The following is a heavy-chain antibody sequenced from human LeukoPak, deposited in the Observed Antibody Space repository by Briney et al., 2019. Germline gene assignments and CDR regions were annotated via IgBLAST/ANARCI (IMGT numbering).Heavy chain of an antibody. D-gene: IGHD1-26*01. CDR3: ARGIVGANFHY. Sequence: SETLSLTCAVYGGSFSGYYWSWIRQPPGKGLEWIGEINHSGSTNYNPSLKSRVTISVDTSKNQFSLKLSSVTAADTAVYYCARGIVGANFHYWGQGTLVTVSS. CDR2: INHSGST. V-gene: IGHV4-34*01. J-gene: IGHJ4*02. CDR1: GGSFSGYY.